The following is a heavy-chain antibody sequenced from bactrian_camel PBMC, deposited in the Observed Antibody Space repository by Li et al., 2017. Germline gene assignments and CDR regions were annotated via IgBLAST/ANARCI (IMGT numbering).Heavy chain of an antibody. V-gene: IGHV3S63*01. CDR3: AAAPNHFRIPAACPDEYNY. D-gene: IGHD1*01. Sequence: HVQLVESGGGSAQAGGSLRLSCASSDLSYTIGWFRQLPGQEREGVACVRFGPGGVSYAASVKGRFTISRDTVRGLVYLQMNNLKPEDTAMYYCAAAPNHFRIPAACPDEYNYWGQGTQVTVS. CDR1: DLSYT. CDR2: VRFGPGGV. J-gene: IGHJ4*01.